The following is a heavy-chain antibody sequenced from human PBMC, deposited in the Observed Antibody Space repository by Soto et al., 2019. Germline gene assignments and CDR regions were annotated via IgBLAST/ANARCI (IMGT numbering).Heavy chain of an antibody. CDR2: IWYDGSNK. J-gene: IGHJ6*02. CDR1: GFTFSSYG. D-gene: IGHD1-20*01. V-gene: IGHV3-33*06. Sequence: GGSLRLSCAASGFTFSSYGMHWVRQAPGKGLEWVAVIWYDGSNKYYADSVKGRFTISRDNSKNTLYLQMNSLRAEDTAVYYCAKDTGIEGMNYYYYGMDVWGQGTTVTVSS. CDR3: AKDTGIEGMNYYYYGMDV.